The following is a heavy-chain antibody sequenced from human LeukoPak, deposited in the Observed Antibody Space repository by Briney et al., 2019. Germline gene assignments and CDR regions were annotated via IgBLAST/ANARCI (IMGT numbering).Heavy chain of an antibody. D-gene: IGHD2-2*01. CDR1: GYTFTIYY. CDR2: INPSGGSR. CDR3: ARDACSSTICQAGGNWFDP. J-gene: IGHJ5*02. Sequence: GASVNVSCRASGYTFTIYYMHWVRQAPGQGLEWMGTINPSGGSRSYAQKFQGRVTMTRDTSTSTVYMELSSLRSEDTAVYFCARDACSSTICQAGGNWFDPWGQGTLVIVS. V-gene: IGHV1-46*01.